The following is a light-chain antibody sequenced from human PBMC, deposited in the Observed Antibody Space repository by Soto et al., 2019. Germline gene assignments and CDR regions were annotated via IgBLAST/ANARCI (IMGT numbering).Light chain of an antibody. CDR2: QAS. Sequence: DIQMTQSPSTLAASAGDRVTITCRASQRINNWLAWYQQKPGKAPKLLIYQASTLQSGVPPRFSGSGFGTEFTLTISNLQPEYFAMYYCQQYNSHWSWTFGQGTKVKI. CDR3: QQYNSHWSWT. V-gene: IGKV1-5*03. J-gene: IGKJ1*01. CDR1: QRINNW.